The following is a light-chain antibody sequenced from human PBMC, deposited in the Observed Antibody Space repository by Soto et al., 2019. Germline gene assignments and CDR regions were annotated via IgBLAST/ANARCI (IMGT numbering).Light chain of an antibody. CDR1: SSNIGSNY. V-gene: IGLV1-47*01. CDR3: AAWGSGV. CDR2: RNN. J-gene: IGLJ3*02. Sequence: QSVLTQPPSASGTPGQRVTISCSGSSSNIGSNYVYWYQQLPGTAPKLLIYRNNQRPSGVPDRVSGSKSGTSASLAISGLRSEDEADYYCAAWGSGVFGGGTKVTV.